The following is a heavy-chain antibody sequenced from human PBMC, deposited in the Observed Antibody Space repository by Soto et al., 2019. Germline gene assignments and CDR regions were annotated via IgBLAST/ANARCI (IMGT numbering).Heavy chain of an antibody. V-gene: IGHV4-34*01. CDR2: INHSGST. J-gene: IGHJ6*02. CDR3: ARQRLDYYYYGMDV. CDR1: GGSFSGYY. Sequence: PSETLSLTCAVYGGSFSGYYWSWIRQPPGKGLEWIGEINHSGSTNYNPSLKSRVTISVDTSKNQFSLKLSSVTAADTAVYYCARQRLDYYYYGMDVWGQGTTVTVSS. D-gene: IGHD6-25*01.